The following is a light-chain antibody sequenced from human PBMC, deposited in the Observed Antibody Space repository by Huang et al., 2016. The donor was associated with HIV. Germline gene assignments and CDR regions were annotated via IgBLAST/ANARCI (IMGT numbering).Light chain of an antibody. J-gene: IGKJ2*01. Sequence: EIVLTQSPGTLSLSPGERATLSCRASQPVSSNYLAWYQQKPGQAPRILIYAASTRATGIPNRFSGSGSGTDFALAISSLEPENFAVYYWQQYGSFPETFGPGTKLEI. V-gene: IGKV3-20*01. CDR1: QPVSSNY. CDR2: AAS. CDR3: QQYGSFPET.